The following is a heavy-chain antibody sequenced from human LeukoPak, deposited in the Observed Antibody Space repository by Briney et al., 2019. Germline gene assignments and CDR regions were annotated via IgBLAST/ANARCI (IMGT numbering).Heavy chain of an antibody. V-gene: IGHV4-61*02. J-gene: IGHJ5*02. D-gene: IGHD6-13*01. CDR3: AREGQQLVGGFDP. CDR1: GGSISGGSYY. Sequence: SQTLSLTCTVSGGSISGGSYYWSWIRPPAGKGLEWIGRIYTSGSPNYNPSLNSRISIYIDTSKNQFSLKLSSVAAAAAAVYFCAREGQQLVGGFDPWGQGTLVTVSS. CDR2: IYTSGSP.